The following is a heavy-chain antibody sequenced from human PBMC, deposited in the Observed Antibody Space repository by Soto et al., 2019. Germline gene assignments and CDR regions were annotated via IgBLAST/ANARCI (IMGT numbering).Heavy chain of an antibody. CDR1: GFTFSSYS. Sequence: PGGSLRLSCAASGFTFSSYSMNWVRQAPGKGLEWVSSISSSSSYIYYADSVKGRFTISRDNAKNSLYLQMNSLRAEDTAVYYCASPQHSSGWYDAFDIWGQGXMVTVSS. D-gene: IGHD6-19*01. CDR2: ISSSSSYI. CDR3: ASPQHSSGWYDAFDI. V-gene: IGHV3-21*01. J-gene: IGHJ3*02.